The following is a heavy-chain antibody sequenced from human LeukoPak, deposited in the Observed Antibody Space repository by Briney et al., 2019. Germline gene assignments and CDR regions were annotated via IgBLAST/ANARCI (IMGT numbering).Heavy chain of an antibody. D-gene: IGHD4-17*01. J-gene: IGHJ4*02. CDR1: GFTFSSYE. CDR2: ISSSGTTI. Sequence: PGGSLRLSCAASGFTFSSYEMNWVRQAPGMGLEWVSYISSSGTTIYYADSVKGRFTISRDNAKNSLYLQMNSLRAEDTAVYYCARETVRNYFDYWGQGTLVTVSS. CDR3: ARETVRNYFDY. V-gene: IGHV3-48*03.